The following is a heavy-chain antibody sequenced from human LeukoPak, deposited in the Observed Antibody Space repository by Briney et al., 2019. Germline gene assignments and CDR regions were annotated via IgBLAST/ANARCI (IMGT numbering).Heavy chain of an antibody. CDR3: AKAASSSWPSYYYGMDV. CDR1: GFIFSSYS. D-gene: IGHD6-13*01. J-gene: IGHJ6*02. Sequence: GGSLRLSCAASGFIFSSYSMSWFRQAPGKGLEWVSVITGSGGNTYYADSVKGRFTISKDNSKNTVYLQMSSLRVDDTAVYYCAKAASSSWPSYYYGMDVWGQGTTVTVSS. CDR2: ITGSGGNT. V-gene: IGHV3-23*01.